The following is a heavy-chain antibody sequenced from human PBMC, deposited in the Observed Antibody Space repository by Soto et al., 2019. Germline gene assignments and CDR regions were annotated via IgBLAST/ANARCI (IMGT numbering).Heavy chain of an antibody. CDR2: IITILGIA. D-gene: IGHD3-10*01. CDR1: GGTFSSYT. V-gene: IGHV1-69*08. Sequence: QVQLVQSGAEVKKPGSSVKVSCKASGGTFSSYTISWLRQAPGQGLAWMGRIITILGIANYAQKFQGSVTFTEDKSSSTAYRGLSSLRSEDTVVHYCAREKLVRGIPYSWFAPWGQGTLATPSS. CDR3: AREKLVRGIPYSWFAP. J-gene: IGHJ5*02.